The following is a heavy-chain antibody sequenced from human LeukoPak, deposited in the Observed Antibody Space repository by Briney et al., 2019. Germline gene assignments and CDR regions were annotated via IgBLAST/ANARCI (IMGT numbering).Heavy chain of an antibody. CDR3: ARDGYYGSGSPSDYYYGMDV. V-gene: IGHV3-48*04. D-gene: IGHD3-10*01. CDR2: ISTSSSTI. CDR1: GFNFRSYG. J-gene: IGHJ6*02. Sequence: GGSLRLSCAASGFNFRSYGMHWVRQAPGKGLEWVSYISTSSSTIYYADSVKGRFTISRDNAKNSLYLQMNSLRAEDTAVYYCARDGYYGSGSPSDYYYGMDVWGQGTTVTVSS.